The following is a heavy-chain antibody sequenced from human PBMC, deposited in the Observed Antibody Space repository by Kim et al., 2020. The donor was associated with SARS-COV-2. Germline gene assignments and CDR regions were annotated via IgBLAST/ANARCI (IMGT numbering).Heavy chain of an antibody. CDR1: GGSISSYY. D-gene: IGHD3-10*01. CDR3: AREVGWFGELYYGMDV. CDR2: IYYSGST. J-gene: IGHJ6*02. Sequence: SETLSLTCTVSGGSISSYYWSWIRQPPGKGLEWIGYIYYSGSTNYNPSLKSRVTISVDTSKNQFSLKLSSVTAADTAVYYCAREVGWFGELYYGMDVWGQGTTVTVSS. V-gene: IGHV4-59*13.